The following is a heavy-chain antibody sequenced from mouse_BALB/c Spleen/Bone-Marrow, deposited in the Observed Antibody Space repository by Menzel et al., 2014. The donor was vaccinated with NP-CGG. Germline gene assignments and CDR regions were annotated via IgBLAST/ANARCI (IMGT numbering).Heavy chain of an antibody. V-gene: IGHV1-54*01. CDR3: ARELGRGFAY. CDR2: INPGSGGI. D-gene: IGHD4-1*01. CDR1: GYAFTNYL. Sequence: QVQLQQSGAELLRPGTSVTVSCKASGYAFTNYLIEWVKQRPGQGLEWIGVINPGSGGINYNEKFRVKATLAADKSSSIVYVQLSSLTSDDSAVYFCARELGRGFAYWGQGTLVTVSA. J-gene: IGHJ3*01.